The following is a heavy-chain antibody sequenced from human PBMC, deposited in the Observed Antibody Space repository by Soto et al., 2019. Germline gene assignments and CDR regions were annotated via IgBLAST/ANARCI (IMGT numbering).Heavy chain of an antibody. CDR3: AKGMYNYDSSGYRLFDY. CDR2: IGVSGAST. J-gene: IGHJ4*02. CDR1: GFTFTNYA. V-gene: IGHV3-23*01. Sequence: PGGSLRLSCVASGFTFTNYAINRVRQAPGKGLEWVSGIGVSGASTYYADSVKGRFTVSRDNSKNTVYLQMNSLRVEDTAVYFCAKGMYNYDSSGYRLFDYWGQGTRVTVSS. D-gene: IGHD3-22*01.